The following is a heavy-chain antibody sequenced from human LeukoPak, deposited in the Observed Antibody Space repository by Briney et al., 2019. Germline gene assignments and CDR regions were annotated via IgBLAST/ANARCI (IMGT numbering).Heavy chain of an antibody. CDR2: IYYSGST. CDR1: GGSISSGGYY. CDR3: ARWVLGYGMGV. J-gene: IGHJ6*02. V-gene: IGHV4-31*03. Sequence: SETLSLTCTVSGGSISSGGYYWSWIRQHPGKGLEWIGYIYYSGSTYYNPSLKSRITISVDTSKNQFSLKLSSVTAADTAVYNCARWVLGYGMGVWGQGTTVTVSS.